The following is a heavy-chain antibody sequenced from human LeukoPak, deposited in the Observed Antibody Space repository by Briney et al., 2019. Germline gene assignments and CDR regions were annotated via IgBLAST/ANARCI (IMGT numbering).Heavy chain of an antibody. Sequence: GGSLRLSCAASGFTFSSYEMNWVRQAPGKGLEWVSYISSSGSTIYYADSVKGRFTISRDNAKNSLYLQMNSLRAEDTAVYYRARPGSYSCTGGSCYKYWGQGTLVTVSS. D-gene: IGHD2-15*01. V-gene: IGHV3-48*03. CDR1: GFTFSSYE. CDR2: ISSSGSTI. CDR3: ARPGSYSCTGGSCYKY. J-gene: IGHJ4*02.